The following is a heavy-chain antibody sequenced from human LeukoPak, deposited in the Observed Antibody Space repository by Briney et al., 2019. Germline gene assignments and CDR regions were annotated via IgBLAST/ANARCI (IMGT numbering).Heavy chain of an antibody. CDR1: GGSISTYY. V-gene: IGHV4-59*12. Sequence: PSETLSLTCTVSGGSISTYYWSWIRQSPGKGLEWIGYIYHSGSTYYNPSLKSRVTISVDRSKNQFSLKLSSVTAADTAVYYCARALYNWNDRNYFDYWGQGTLVTVSS. CDR2: IYHSGST. D-gene: IGHD1-20*01. CDR3: ARALYNWNDRNYFDY. J-gene: IGHJ4*02.